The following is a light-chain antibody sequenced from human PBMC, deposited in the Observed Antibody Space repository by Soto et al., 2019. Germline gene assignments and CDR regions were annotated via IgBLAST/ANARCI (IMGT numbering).Light chain of an antibody. V-gene: IGKV1-39*01. CDR2: AAS. CDR1: QTISSF. J-gene: IGKJ4*01. Sequence: DIQMTQSPSSLSASVGDRVTVTCRASQTISSFLNWYQQKPGKAPELLIYAASSLQSGVPPRFSGSGSGTDFTLTISSLQPEDFATYYCQQANSFPLTFGGGTKVDI. CDR3: QQANSFPLT.